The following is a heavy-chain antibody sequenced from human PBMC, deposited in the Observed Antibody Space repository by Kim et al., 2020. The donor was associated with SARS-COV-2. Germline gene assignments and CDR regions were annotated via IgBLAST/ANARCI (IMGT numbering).Heavy chain of an antibody. CDR1: GGSISSSSYY. V-gene: IGHV4-39*07. CDR2: IYYSGST. Sequence: SETLSLTCTVSGGSISSSSYYWGWIRQPPGKGLEWIGSIYYSGSTYYNPSLKSRVTISVDTSKNQFSLKLSSVTAADTAVYYCARVPRASGLNAFDIWGQGTMVTVSS. J-gene: IGHJ3*02. D-gene: IGHD3-3*01. CDR3: ARVPRASGLNAFDI.